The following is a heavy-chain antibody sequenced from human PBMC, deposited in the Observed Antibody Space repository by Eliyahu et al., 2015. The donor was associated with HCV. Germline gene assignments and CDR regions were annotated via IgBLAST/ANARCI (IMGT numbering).Heavy chain of an antibody. J-gene: IGHJ6*02. CDR3: AREAPELTIYYGMDI. CDR1: GXTLXXXA. CDR2: IIPMFGQV. Sequence: QMQLMQSGPEVKKPGSSXKVSCKPSGXTLXXXAVSWVRQAPGQGLEWMGNIIPMFGQVENAQKFRSRVTXTADRSTETTFLEIHGLTSEDTAVYFCAREAPELTIYYGMDIWGQGTAVIVSS. V-gene: IGHV1-69*06. D-gene: IGHD3-16*01.